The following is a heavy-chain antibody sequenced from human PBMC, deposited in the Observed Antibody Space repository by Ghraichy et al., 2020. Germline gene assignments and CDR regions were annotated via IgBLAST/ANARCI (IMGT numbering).Heavy chain of an antibody. V-gene: IGHV4-39*01. D-gene: IGHD3-22*01. CDR1: GGSIRSSSYY. J-gene: IGHJ4*02. CDR3: ARYYDTSGYGAFDY. CDR2: IYYSGST. Sequence: SETLSLTCTVSGGSIRSSSYYWGWIRQPPGKGLEWIGTIYYSGSTYYNPSLKSRVTISVDTSKNQFSLNLSSVTAADTAVYYCARYYDTSGYGAFDYWGQGTLVTVSS.